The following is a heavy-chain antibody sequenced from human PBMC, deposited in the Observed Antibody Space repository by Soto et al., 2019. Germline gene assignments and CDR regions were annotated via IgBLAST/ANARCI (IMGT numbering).Heavy chain of an antibody. CDR2: IYYSGST. CDR3: ASSNIAAAGFYYYGMDV. CDR1: GGSSSSYY. V-gene: IGHV4-59*01. D-gene: IGHD6-13*01. J-gene: IGHJ6*02. Sequence: PSETLSLTFTVSGGSSSSYYWSWIRQPPGKGLEWIGYIYYSGSTNYNPSLKSRVTISVDTSKNQFSLKLSSVTAADTAVYYCASSNIAAAGFYYYGMDVWGRGTTVTVSS.